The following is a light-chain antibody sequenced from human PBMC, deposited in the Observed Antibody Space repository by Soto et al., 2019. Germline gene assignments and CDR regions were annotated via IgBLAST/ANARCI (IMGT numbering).Light chain of an antibody. J-gene: IGLJ2*01. CDR1: SSNIGSNT. V-gene: IGLV1-44*01. CDR2: SNN. CDR3: AAWDDSLNGPVV. Sequence: QSVPTQPPSASGTPGQRVTISCSGSSSNIGSNTVNWYQQLPGTAPKLLIYSNNQRPSGVPDRFSGSKPGTSASLAISGLQSEDEADYYCAAWDDSLNGPVVFGGGTKLTVL.